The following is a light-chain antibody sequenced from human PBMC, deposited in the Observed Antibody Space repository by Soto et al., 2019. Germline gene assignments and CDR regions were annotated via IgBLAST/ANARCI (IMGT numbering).Light chain of an antibody. J-gene: IGLJ3*02. CDR1: SSDVGGYNY. CDR3: SSYAASNNFYFV. V-gene: IGLV2-8*01. Sequence: QSVLTQPPSASGSPGQSVTISCTGTSSDVGGYNYVSWYQQYPGRAPKLMIYEVTKRPSGVPDHFSGSKPGNTASLTVSGLQAEDEADYYCSSYAASNNFYFVFGGGTQLTVL. CDR2: EVT.